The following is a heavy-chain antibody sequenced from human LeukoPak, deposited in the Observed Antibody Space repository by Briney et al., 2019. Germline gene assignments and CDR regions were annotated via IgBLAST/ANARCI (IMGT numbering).Heavy chain of an antibody. J-gene: IGHJ4*02. CDR1: GFAFSSYA. D-gene: IGHD6-13*01. Sequence: GGSLRLSCAASGFAFSSYAMSWVRQAPGKGLEWVSVISGGGDTYYADSVRGRFTISRDNAKNSLYLQMNSLRAEDTAVYYCAGAYYPREDSSSWFRYWGQGTLVTVSS. CDR2: ISGGGDT. V-gene: IGHV3-23*01. CDR3: AGAYYPREDSSSWFRY.